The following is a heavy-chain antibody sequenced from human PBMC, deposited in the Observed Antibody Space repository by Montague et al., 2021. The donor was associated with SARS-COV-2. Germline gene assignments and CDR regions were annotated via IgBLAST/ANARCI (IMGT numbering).Heavy chain of an antibody. CDR2: IYYSGST. D-gene: IGHD1-7*01. Sequence: SETLSLTCTVSGGSISGSNYYWAWIRQPPGKELEWIGSIYYSGSTYDNPSLKSRVSISVDTSKNQLSLKLNSVTAAGTAVYYCARLLLELPGDYWGQGTLVTVSS. V-gene: IGHV4-39*01. CDR3: ARLLLELPGDY. J-gene: IGHJ4*02. CDR1: GGSISGSNYY.